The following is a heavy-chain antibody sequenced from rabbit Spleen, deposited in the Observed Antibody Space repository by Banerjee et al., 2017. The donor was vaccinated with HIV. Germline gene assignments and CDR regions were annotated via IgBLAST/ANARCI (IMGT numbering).Heavy chain of an antibody. Sequence: QTLEESGGDLVKPGASLTLTCTASGFDLSNYYYIYWVRQAPGKGREWIGCIYTGGSGGIYYASWARGRLTISKTSSTTVTLQMTSLTAADTATYFCGRSSNAGYAGYGYGSNLWGPGTLVTVS. CDR1: GFDLSNYYY. V-gene: IGHV1S40*01. CDR3: GRSSNAGYAGYGYGSNL. D-gene: IGHD7-1*01. CDR2: IYTGGSGGI. J-gene: IGHJ4*01.